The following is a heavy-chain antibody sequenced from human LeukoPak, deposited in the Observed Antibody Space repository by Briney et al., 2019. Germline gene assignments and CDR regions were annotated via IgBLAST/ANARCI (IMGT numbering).Heavy chain of an antibody. CDR1: GFIFTNHE. V-gene: IGHV3-48*03. CDR3: VKARMPHCGTDCLES. Sequence: PGGSLRLSCVASGFIFTNHEMKWVRQAPGKGLEWLSYITSSGSTIYYADSVKGRFTISRDNAKNSVYLQMNSLRAEDTAVYYCVKARMPHCGTDCLESWGQGTLVTVSS. J-gene: IGHJ4*02. D-gene: IGHD2-21*02. CDR2: ITSSGSTI.